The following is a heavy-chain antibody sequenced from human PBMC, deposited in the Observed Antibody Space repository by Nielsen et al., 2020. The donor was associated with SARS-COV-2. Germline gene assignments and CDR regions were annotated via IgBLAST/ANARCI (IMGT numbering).Heavy chain of an antibody. CDR3: VRIDMATISVDY. CDR2: IFYRGNT. V-gene: IGHV4-61*08. CDR1: GASIKSDVSF. D-gene: IGHD5-24*01. Sequence: SETLSLTCTVSGASIKSDVSFWNWIRQSPGKGLEWIGYIFYRGNTNYNPSLKSRVTISVDTSKNQFSLKVNSVTAADTAVYYCVRIDMATISVDYWGRGTLVTVSS. J-gene: IGHJ4*02.